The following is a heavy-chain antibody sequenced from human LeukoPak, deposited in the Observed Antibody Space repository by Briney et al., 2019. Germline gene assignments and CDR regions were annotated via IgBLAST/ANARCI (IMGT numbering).Heavy chain of an antibody. CDR1: GYTFTSYD. CDR2: MNPNSGNT. CDR3: ARGRGIAAAWNWFDP. V-gene: IGHV1-8*01. J-gene: IGHJ5*02. Sequence: GASVKVSCKASGYTFTSYDINWGRQATGQGLEWMGWMNPNSGNTGYAQKFQGRVTMTRNTSISTAYMELSSLRSEDTAVYYCARGRGIAAAWNWFDPWGQGTLVTVSS. D-gene: IGHD6-13*01.